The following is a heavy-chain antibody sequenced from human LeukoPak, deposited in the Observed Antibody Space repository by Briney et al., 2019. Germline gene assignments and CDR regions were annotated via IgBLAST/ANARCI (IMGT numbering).Heavy chain of an antibody. J-gene: IGHJ4*02. CDR1: GGSISSGSYY. CDR2: IYTSGST. D-gene: IGHD2-2*01. V-gene: IGHV4-61*02. CDR3: ARICSSTSCHQDY. Sequence: SETLSLTCTVSGGSISSGSYYWSWIRQPAGKGLEWIGRIYTSGSTNYNPSLKSRVTISVDTSKNQFSLKLSSVTAADTAVYYCARICSSTSCHQDYWGQGTLVTVSS.